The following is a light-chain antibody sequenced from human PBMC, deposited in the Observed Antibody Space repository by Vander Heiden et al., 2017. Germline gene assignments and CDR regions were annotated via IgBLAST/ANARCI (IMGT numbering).Light chain of an antibody. CDR1: QSISSY. CDR2: AAS. V-gene: IGKV1-39*01. Sequence: DIQMTQSPSSLSASVGERVTITCRASQSISSYLNWYQQKPGKAPKLLIYAASSLQSGVPSRFSGSGSGTDFTLTISSLQPEDFATYYCQQSYSTPRRTFGQGTKLEIK. J-gene: IGKJ2*01. CDR3: QQSYSTPRRT.